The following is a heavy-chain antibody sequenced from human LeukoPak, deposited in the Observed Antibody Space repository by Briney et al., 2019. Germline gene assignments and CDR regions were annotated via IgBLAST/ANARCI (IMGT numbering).Heavy chain of an antibody. CDR1: GGSISSSSYY. V-gene: IGHV4-39*07. D-gene: IGHD3-22*01. J-gene: IGHJ4*02. Sequence: SETLSLTCTVSGGSISSSSYYWGWIHQPPGKGLEWIGSIYYSGSTYYNPSLKSRVTISVDTSKNQFSLKLSSVTAADTAVYYCARGAARNTMIGQNWGQGTLVTVSS. CDR3: ARGAARNTMIGQN. CDR2: IYYSGST.